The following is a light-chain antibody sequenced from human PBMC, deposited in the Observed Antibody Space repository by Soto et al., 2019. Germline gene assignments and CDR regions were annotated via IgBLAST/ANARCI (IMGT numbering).Light chain of an antibody. Sequence: QSALTQPPSASGSPGQSVTISCTGTSSDVGGYNYVFWYQHDPGKAPKLMIYEVSQRPSGVPDRFSGSKSGNTASLTVSGLQAEDEADYYCSSYAGSNHVVFGGGTKLTVL. CDR2: EVS. CDR3: SSYAGSNHVV. V-gene: IGLV2-8*01. CDR1: SSDVGGYNY. J-gene: IGLJ2*01.